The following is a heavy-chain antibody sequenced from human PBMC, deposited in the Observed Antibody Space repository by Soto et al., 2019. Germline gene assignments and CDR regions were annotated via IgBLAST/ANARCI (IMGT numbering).Heavy chain of an antibody. D-gene: IGHD2-2*01. Sequence: GGSLRLSCAASGFTFSSYWMHWVRQAPGKGLVWVSRINSDGSSTSYADSVKGRFTISRDNAKNTLYLQMNSLRAEDTAVYYCASLLEDSPAAPFDYWGQGTLVPVPS. V-gene: IGHV3-74*01. J-gene: IGHJ4*02. CDR3: ASLLEDSPAAPFDY. CDR1: GFTFSSYW. CDR2: INSDGSST.